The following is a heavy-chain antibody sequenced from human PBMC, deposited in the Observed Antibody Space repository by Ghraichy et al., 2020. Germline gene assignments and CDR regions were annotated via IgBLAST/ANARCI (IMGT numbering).Heavy chain of an antibody. CDR2: ISGSGGST. J-gene: IGHJ4*02. CDR3: AKLYYYDSSGYYDY. CDR1: GFTFSSYA. Sequence: GGSLRLSCAASGFTFSSYAMSWVRQAPGKGLEWVSAISGSGGSTYYADSVKGRFTISRDNSKNTLYLQMNSLRAEDTAVYYCAKLYYYDSSGYYDYWGQGTLVTVSS. V-gene: IGHV3-23*01. D-gene: IGHD3-22*01.